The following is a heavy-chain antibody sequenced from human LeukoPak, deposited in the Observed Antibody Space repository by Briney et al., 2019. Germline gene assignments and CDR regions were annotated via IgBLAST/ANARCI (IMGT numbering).Heavy chain of an antibody. V-gene: IGHV3-30-3*01. CDR1: GFTFSSYA. CDR2: ISYDGSNK. CDR3: ARRGVLWFGELFYYGMDV. J-gene: IGHJ6*02. Sequence: AGGSLRLSCAASGFTFSSYAMHWVRQAPGKGLEWVAVISYDGSNKYYADSVKGRFTISRDNSKNTLYLQMNSLRAEDTAVYYCARRGVLWFGELFYYGMDVWGQGTTVTVSS. D-gene: IGHD3-10*01.